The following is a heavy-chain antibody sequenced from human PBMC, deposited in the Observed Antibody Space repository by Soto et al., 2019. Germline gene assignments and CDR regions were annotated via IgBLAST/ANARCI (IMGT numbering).Heavy chain of an antibody. J-gene: IGHJ5*02. CDR3: ARQVVGYCSGGSCYSGDWFDP. V-gene: IGHV4-39*01. CDR2: IYYSGST. CDR1: GGSISSSSYY. D-gene: IGHD2-15*01. Sequence: QLQLQESGPGLVKPSETLSLTCTVSGGSISSSSYYWGWIRQPPGKGLEWIGSIYYSGSTYYNPSPKSRVTISVDTSKNQFSLKLSSVTAADTAVYYCARQVVGYCSGGSCYSGDWFDPWGQGTLVTVSS.